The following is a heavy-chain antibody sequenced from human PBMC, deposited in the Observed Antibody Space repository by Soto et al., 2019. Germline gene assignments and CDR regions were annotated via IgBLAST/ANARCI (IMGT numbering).Heavy chain of an antibody. CDR3: AKEGSSSYYYYYGMDV. D-gene: IGHD6-6*01. J-gene: IGHJ6*02. CDR2: ISGSGGST. Sequence: GGSLRLSCAASGFTFSSYAMSWVRQAPGKGLEWVSGISGSGGSTDYADSVKGRFTISRDNSKNTLYLQMNSLRAEDTAVYYCAKEGSSSYYYYYGMDVWGQGTTVTVSS. CDR1: GFTFSSYA. V-gene: IGHV3-23*01.